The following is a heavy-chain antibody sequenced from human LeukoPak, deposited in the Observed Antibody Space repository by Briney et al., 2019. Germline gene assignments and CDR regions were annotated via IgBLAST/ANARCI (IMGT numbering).Heavy chain of an antibody. CDR2: ISGSGGST. CDR1: GFTFSSYA. Sequence: GGSLRLSCAASGFTFSSYAMSWVRQAPGKGLEWVSAISGSGGSTYYADPVKGRFTISRDNSKNTLYLQMNSLRAEDTAVYYCAKGGHSGSYNWFDPWGQGTLVTVSS. V-gene: IGHV3-23*01. D-gene: IGHD1-26*01. CDR3: AKGGHSGSYNWFDP. J-gene: IGHJ5*02.